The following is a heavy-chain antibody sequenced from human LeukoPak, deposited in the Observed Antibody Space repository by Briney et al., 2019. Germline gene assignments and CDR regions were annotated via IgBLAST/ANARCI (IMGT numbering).Heavy chain of an antibody. CDR1: GYTFTTHD. CDR3: VRTPPNWGFDY. Sequence: ASVNVSFEASGYTFTTHDINWVRQATGQGLEWLGWMSPNSGDTGYAQKFQGRVTMTSDSSISTAYMELSSLRSEDTAIYYCVRTPPNWGFDYWGQGTLVTVSS. V-gene: IGHV1-8*01. CDR2: MSPNSGDT. D-gene: IGHD7-27*01. J-gene: IGHJ4*02.